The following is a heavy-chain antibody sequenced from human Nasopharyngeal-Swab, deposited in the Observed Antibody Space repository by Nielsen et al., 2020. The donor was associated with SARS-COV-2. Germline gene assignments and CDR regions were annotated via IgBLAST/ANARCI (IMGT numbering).Heavy chain of an antibody. J-gene: IGHJ4*02. CDR1: GFIFSSYW. V-gene: IGHV3-7*01. Sequence: GESLKISCAASGFIFSSYWMTWVRQAPGKGLEWVANIKQDGSEKYYADSVKGRFTISRDNAKNTLYLQMNSLRAEDTAVYYCARDVAAAFDYWGQGTLVTVSS. D-gene: IGHD6-13*01. CDR2: IKQDGSEK. CDR3: ARDVAAAFDY.